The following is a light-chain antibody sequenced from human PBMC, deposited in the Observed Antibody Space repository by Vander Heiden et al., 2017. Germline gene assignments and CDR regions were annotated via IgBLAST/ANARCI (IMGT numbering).Light chain of an antibody. CDR3: QHYNKWPPV. V-gene: IGKV3-15*01. Sequence: DIIMTQSTATLSVSPGDRVSVSCRASQSLDNNLAWYQQKPGQAPRLLLSGASTRATGVPSRFSGSGSGTDFALTISSLQSEDFAVYFCQHYNKWPPVFGGGTKVEIK. CDR2: GAS. CDR1: QSLDNN. J-gene: IGKJ4*01.